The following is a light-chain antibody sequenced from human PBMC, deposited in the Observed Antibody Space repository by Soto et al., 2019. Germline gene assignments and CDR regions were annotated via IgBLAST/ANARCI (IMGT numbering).Light chain of an antibody. V-gene: IGKV3-15*01. J-gene: IGKJ1*01. CDR3: QQYHNWPRT. CDR2: GSS. Sequence: EIVMTQSPATLSVSPGERATLSCRASQSISSNLAWYQQKPGQAPRLLSYGSSTRASGIPARFYGSGSGTEFTLTISSLESEDFAVYYCQQYHNWPRTFGQGTKVDIK. CDR1: QSISSN.